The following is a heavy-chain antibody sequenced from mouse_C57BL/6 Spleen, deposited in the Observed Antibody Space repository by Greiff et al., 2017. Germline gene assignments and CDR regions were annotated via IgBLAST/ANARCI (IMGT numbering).Heavy chain of an antibody. Sequence: QVQLQQSGAELVKPGASVKISCKASGYAFSSYWMNWVKQRPGKGLEWIGQIYPGDGDTNYNGKFKGKATLTADKSSSTAYMQLSSLTSEDSAVYFCARVYGNYWYFDVWGTGTTVTVPS. CDR1: GYAFSSYW. V-gene: IGHV1-80*01. D-gene: IGHD2-1*01. CDR2: IYPGDGDT. J-gene: IGHJ1*03. CDR3: ARVYGNYWYFDV.